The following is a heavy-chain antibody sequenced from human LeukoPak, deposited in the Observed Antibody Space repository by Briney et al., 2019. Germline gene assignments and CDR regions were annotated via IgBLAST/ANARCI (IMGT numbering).Heavy chain of an antibody. V-gene: IGHV4-34*01. CDR1: GGSFSGYY. CDR3: ARGRGYGSGSYYPPTYYYYYMDV. CDR2: INHSGST. D-gene: IGHD3-10*01. J-gene: IGHJ6*03. Sequence: SSETLSLTCAVYGGSFSGYYWSWIRQPPGKGLEWIGEINHSGSTNYNPSLKSRVTISVDTSKNQFSLKLSSVTAADTAVYYCARGRGYGSGSYYPPTYYYYYMDVWGKGTTVTVSS.